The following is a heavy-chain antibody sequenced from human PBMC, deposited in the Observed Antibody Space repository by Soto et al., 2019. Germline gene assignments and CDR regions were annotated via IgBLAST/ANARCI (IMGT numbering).Heavy chain of an antibody. Sequence: EVQLLESGGGLVQPGGSLRLSCAASGFTFSSYAMSWVRQAPGKGLEWVSAISGSGGSTYYADSVKGRFTISRDNSKNTLYLQMNSLRAEDTAVYYCAKPGSSGWYQGGGMGVWGQGTTVTVSS. CDR2: ISGSGGST. CDR3: AKPGSSGWYQGGGMGV. J-gene: IGHJ6*02. CDR1: GFTFSSYA. V-gene: IGHV3-23*01. D-gene: IGHD6-19*01.